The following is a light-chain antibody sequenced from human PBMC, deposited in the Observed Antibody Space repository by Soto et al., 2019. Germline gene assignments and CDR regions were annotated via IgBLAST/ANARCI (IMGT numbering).Light chain of an antibody. V-gene: IGKV1-12*01. CDR3: QPAKSFPVT. CDR1: QDINRW. J-gene: IGKJ4*01. Sequence: DIQMTQSPSSVSASVGDRVTFTCRASQDINRWLAWYQQKPGKAPNLLIYAASTLQGGVPSRFSGSGSGTDFTPPLSRLQPEDFSTYLCQPAKSFPVTFGGGTKVEVK. CDR2: AAS.